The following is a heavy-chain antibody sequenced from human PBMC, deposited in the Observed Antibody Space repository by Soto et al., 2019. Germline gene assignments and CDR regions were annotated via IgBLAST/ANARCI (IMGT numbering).Heavy chain of an antibody. CDR2: IYYSGST. D-gene: IGHD3-22*01. V-gene: IGHV4-39*02. Sequence: QLQLQESGPGLMKPSKTLSLTCTVSGGSISSNNHYWGWIRQSPGKGLEWIGSIYYSGSTYYNPSHKSRGTKSVDTSKNHFTLKLTDVTAANTAVFSCDSHSYYYESRSYYSQWGDGT. CDR3: DSHSYYYESRSYYSQ. J-gene: IGHJ3*01. CDR1: GGSISSNNHY.